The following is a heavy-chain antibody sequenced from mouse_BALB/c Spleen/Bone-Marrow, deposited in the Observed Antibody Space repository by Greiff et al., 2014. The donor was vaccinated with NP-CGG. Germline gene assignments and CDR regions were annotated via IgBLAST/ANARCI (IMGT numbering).Heavy chain of an antibody. V-gene: IGHV1-39*01. CDR1: GYSLTDSN. J-gene: IGHJ2*01. CDR3: ANKDYCSSSFDS. Sequence: VQLQQSGPGLEKPGASVKISCKASGYSLTDSNMNWVKQSNGKNLEWIGNIDPYYGGTSYSQKFKGKATLTVDKSSSTAYMQLRSLTSEDSAVYYCANKDYCSSSFDSWRHGTTLTDSS. D-gene: IGHD1-1*01. CDR2: IDPYYGGT.